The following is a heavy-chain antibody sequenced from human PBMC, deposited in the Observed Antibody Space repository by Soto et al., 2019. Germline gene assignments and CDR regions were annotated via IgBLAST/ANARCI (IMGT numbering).Heavy chain of an antibody. CDR2: ISNFNGNT. D-gene: IGHD2-2*01. Sequence: QVQLVQSGAEVKKPGASVKVSCKSSGYTFTSYGTSWVRQAPGQGLEWMGWISNFNGNTNYAQKVQGRVTLTTDTSTTTTCMELRSLRSDDTAVYYCARGPRYCSSTTCFAGVTWFDPWGQGTLVTVSS. CDR3: ARGPRYCSSTTCFAGVTWFDP. V-gene: IGHV1-18*04. J-gene: IGHJ5*02. CDR1: GYTFTSYG.